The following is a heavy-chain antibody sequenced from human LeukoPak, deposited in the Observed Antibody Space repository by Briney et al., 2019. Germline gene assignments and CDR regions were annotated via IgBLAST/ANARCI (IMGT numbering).Heavy chain of an antibody. CDR3: ARDFYGSGSLE. CDR2: ISGNSKYI. D-gene: IGHD3-10*01. J-gene: IGHJ4*02. CDR1: GFTLSGTR. Sequence: GGSLRLSCVASGFTLSGTRMDWVRQAPGKGLEWVSSISGNSKYIFDADSVKGRFTVSRDNARNSLYLQMNSLRVEDTAVYFCARDFYGSGSLEWGRGTLVTVSS. V-gene: IGHV3-21*01.